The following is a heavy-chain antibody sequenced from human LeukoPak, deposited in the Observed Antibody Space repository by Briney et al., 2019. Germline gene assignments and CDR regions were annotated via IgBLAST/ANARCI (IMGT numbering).Heavy chain of an antibody. V-gene: IGHV1-18*01. CDR3: ARDTTMVRGERRRYFDY. D-gene: IGHD3-10*01. J-gene: IGHJ4*02. CDR1: GYTFTSYG. CDR2: ISAYNGNT. Sequence: ASVKVSCKASGYTFTSYGISWVRQPPGQGLEWMGWISAYNGNTNYAQKLQGRVTMTTDTSTSTAYMELRSLRSDDTAVYYCARDTTMVRGERRRYFDYWGQGTLVTVSS.